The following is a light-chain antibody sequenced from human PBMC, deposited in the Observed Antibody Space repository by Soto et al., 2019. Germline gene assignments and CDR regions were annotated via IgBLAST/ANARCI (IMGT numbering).Light chain of an antibody. CDR1: SSDIRDSNY. Sequence: QSALTQPPSASGSPGQSVTLSCSGISSDIRDSNYVSWYQQHPGKAPKLMVSEVTKRPSGVPDRFSGSRSGTTAFLTISGLQTEDEADYYCGSKAGSDKHVVFGGGTKLTVL. J-gene: IGLJ2*01. CDR3: GSKAGSDKHVV. CDR2: EVT. V-gene: IGLV2-8*01.